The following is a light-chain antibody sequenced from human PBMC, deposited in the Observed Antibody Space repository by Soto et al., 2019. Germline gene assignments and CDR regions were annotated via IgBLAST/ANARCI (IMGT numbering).Light chain of an antibody. Sequence: DIQMTQSPSTLSASVGDRVTITCRASQSISSWLAWYQQKPGKAPKLLIYKASSLESGVPSRFSGSGSGTEFTITISSLQPDDFATYYCQQYNRYWTCGQGTKVEIK. J-gene: IGKJ1*01. CDR3: QQYNRYWT. CDR2: KAS. CDR1: QSISSW. V-gene: IGKV1-5*03.